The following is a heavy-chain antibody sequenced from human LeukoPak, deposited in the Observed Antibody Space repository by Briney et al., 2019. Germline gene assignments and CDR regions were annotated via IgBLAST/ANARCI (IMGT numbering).Heavy chain of an antibody. D-gene: IGHD2-8*01. V-gene: IGHV4-39*01. Sequence: SETLSLTCTVSGGSISSSSYYWAWIRQPPGKGLEWIGSIYYSGSTHYNPSLKSRVTISVDTSKNEFSLKLTSVTAANTAVYYCARNNTLMMYPRGGEDKGFDYWGQGTLVTVSS. J-gene: IGHJ4*02. CDR3: ARNNTLMMYPRGGEDKGFDY. CDR1: GGSISSSSYY. CDR2: IYYSGST.